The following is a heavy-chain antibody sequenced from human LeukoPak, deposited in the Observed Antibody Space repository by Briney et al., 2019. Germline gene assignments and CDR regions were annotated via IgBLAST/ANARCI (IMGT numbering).Heavy chain of an antibody. CDR2: ISSSSSYI. D-gene: IGHD6-6*01. CDR1: GFTFSSYS. J-gene: IGHJ4*02. CDR3: ARGRLGGSIAARPYFDY. V-gene: IGHV3-21*01. Sequence: GGSLRLSCAASGFTFSSYSMNWVRQAPGKGLEWVSSISSSSSYIYYADSVKGRFTISRDNAKNSLYLQMNSLRAEDTAVYYCARGRLGGSIAARPYFDYWGQGTLVTVSS.